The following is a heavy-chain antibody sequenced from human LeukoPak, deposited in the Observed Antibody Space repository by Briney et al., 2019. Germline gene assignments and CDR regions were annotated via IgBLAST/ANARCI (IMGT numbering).Heavy chain of an antibody. V-gene: IGHV3-53*01. D-gene: IGHD5-24*01. CDR3: ARGAGYNYPYYFDY. Sequence: HPGGSLRLSCAASGFTVSSNYMNWVRQAPGKGLEWVSVIYGGGNIYYADSVKGRFTISRDNSKNTLYLQMNSLRAEDTAVHYCARGAGYNYPYYFDYWGQGTLVTVSS. CDR2: IYGGGNI. J-gene: IGHJ4*02. CDR1: GFTVSSNY.